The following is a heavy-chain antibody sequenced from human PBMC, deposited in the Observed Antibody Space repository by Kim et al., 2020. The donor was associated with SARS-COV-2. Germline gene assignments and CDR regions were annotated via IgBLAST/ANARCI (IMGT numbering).Heavy chain of an antibody. D-gene: IGHD5-18*01. CDR3: AKDMVGDTAMPLHYYGMDV. V-gene: IGHV3-23*01. J-gene: IGHJ6*02. Sequence: GGSLRLSCAASGFTFSSYAMSWVRQAPGKGLEWVSAISGSGGSTYYADSVKGRFTISRDNSKNTLYLQMNSLRAEDTAVYYCAKDMVGDTAMPLHYYGMDVWGRGTTVTVSS. CDR2: ISGSGGST. CDR1: GFTFSSYA.